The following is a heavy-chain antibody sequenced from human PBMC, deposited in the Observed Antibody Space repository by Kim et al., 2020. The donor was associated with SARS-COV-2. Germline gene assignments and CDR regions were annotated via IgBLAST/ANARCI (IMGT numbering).Heavy chain of an antibody. D-gene: IGHD3-10*01. J-gene: IGHJ6*02. Sequence: ASVNVSCKASGYTFTSYGISWVRQAPGQGLEWMGWISAYNGNTNYAQKLQGRVTMTTDISTSTAYMELRSLRSDDTAVYYCARESEITMVRGVIIPQGDYYYYGMDVWGQGTTVTVSS. CDR2: ISAYNGNT. CDR3: ARESEITMVRGVIIPQGDYYYYGMDV. CDR1: GYTFTSYG. V-gene: IGHV1-18*01.